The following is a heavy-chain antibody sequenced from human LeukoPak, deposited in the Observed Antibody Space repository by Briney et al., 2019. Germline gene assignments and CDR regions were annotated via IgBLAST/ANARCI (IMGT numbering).Heavy chain of an antibody. D-gene: IGHD2-2*01. V-gene: IGHV3-23*01. J-gene: IGHJ4*02. Sequence: GGSLRLSRAASGFTFSSYAMSWVRQAPGKGLEGVSAISGSGGSTYYADSVKGRFTISRDNSKNTLYLQMNSLRAEDTAVYYCAKDPRSYCSSTSCQPYWGQGTLVTVSS. CDR3: AKDPRSYCSSTSCQPY. CDR1: GFTFSSYA. CDR2: ISGSGGST.